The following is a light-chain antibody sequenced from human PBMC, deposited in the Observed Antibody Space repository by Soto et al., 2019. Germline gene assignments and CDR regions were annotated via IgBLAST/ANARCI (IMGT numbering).Light chain of an antibody. Sequence: QSVLTQPRSVSGSLGQSVTISCTGSDTDVGAYNYVSWYQHHPGNAPKLIIHDVTKRPSGVPDRFSGSKSGYTASLTISGLRAEDEADYYCSSYTSITTYVFGTGTKVTVL. CDR3: SSYTSITTYV. J-gene: IGLJ1*01. CDR1: DTDVGAYNY. CDR2: DVT. V-gene: IGLV2-11*01.